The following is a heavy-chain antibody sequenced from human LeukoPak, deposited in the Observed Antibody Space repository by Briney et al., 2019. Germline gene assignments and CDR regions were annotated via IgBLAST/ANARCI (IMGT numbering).Heavy chain of an antibody. J-gene: IGHJ6*03. D-gene: IGHD3-22*01. CDR2: IYYSGST. Sequence: KSSETLSLTCTVSGGSISSYYWSWIRQPPGKGLEWIGYIYYSGSTNYNPSLKSRVTMSVDTSKNQFSLKLSSVTAADTAVYYCARVVDYYDSSGYYASSNYYYYMDVWGKGTTVTISS. CDR1: GGSISSYY. V-gene: IGHV4-59*12. CDR3: ARVVDYYDSSGYYASSNYYYYMDV.